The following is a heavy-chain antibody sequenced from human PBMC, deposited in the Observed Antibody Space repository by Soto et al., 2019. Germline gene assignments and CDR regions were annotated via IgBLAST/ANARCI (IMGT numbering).Heavy chain of an antibody. CDR1: GFTFSSHE. Sequence: LRLCCAASGFTFSSHEMSWVRQAPGMGLERVSYISSSGSTIYYADSVKGRFTISRDNAKKSLYLQMNGLRAEDTPVYYCARYNWFDPWGQGTLVTVSS. CDR2: ISSSGSTI. CDR3: ARYNWFDP. V-gene: IGHV3-48*03. J-gene: IGHJ5*02.